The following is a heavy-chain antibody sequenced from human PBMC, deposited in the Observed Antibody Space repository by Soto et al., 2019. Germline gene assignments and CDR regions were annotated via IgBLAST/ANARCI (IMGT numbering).Heavy chain of an antibody. CDR1: GDSISAYS. CDR3: AREGNLGRWLQPLDF. V-gene: IGHV4-59*01. D-gene: IGHD5-12*01. Sequence: QVQLQVSAPGLVKPSETLSLTCTVSGDSISAYSWSWVRQPPGKGLEWIGNIHYNGNTKYNPSLKSRVTMSGDTSKNQFSLKLISVTAADTAKYFCAREGNLGRWLQPLDFWGQGTLVTVSS. CDR2: IHYNGNT. J-gene: IGHJ4*02.